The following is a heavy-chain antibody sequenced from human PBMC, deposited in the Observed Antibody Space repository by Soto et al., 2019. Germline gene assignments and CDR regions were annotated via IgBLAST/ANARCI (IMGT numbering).Heavy chain of an antibody. V-gene: IGHV4-34*01. CDR1: GGSFSGYY. CDR3: AVTRYDFWSDYHHQPTYYIDY. J-gene: IGHJ4*02. D-gene: IGHD3-3*01. Sequence: SETLSITCAVYGGSFSGYYWSWIRQPPGKGLEWIGEINHSGSTNYNPSLKSRVTISVDTSKNQFSLKLSSVTAADTAVYYCAVTRYDFWSDYHHQPTYYIDYRAQRTPVPVSS. CDR2: INHSGST.